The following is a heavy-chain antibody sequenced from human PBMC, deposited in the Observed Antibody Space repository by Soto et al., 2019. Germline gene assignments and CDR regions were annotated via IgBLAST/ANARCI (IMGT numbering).Heavy chain of an antibody. V-gene: IGHV1-2*02. CDR3: ASAAVTGTAGLDF. D-gene: IGHD6-19*01. J-gene: IGHJ4*02. CDR1: GYTFSGFY. Sequence: ASVKVSCKASGYTFSGFYMHWVRQAPGQGLEWMGWINPNSGGTKSAEKFQGRVTMARDTSISTAYMELSRLTSDDTAVYYCASAAVTGTAGLDFWGQGTQVTVSS. CDR2: INPNSGGT.